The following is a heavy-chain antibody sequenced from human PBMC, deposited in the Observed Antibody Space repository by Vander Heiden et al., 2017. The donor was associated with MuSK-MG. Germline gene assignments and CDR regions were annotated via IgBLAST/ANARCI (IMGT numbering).Heavy chain of an antibody. CDR1: GFTFSSYW. V-gene: IGHV3-7*01. Sequence: EVQLVESGGDLVQPGGSLRLSCAASGFTFSSYWMSWVRQAPGKGLEWVANINQDGTEKYYVDSGKGRFTISRDNAKNSLYLQINSLRADDTALYYCARDRAVLAAAGTQYYYYYGRVVWENRTSGIVS. D-gene: IGHD6-13*01. CDR2: INQDGTEK. CDR3: ARDRAVLAAAGTQYYYYYGRVV. J-gene: IGHJ6*01.